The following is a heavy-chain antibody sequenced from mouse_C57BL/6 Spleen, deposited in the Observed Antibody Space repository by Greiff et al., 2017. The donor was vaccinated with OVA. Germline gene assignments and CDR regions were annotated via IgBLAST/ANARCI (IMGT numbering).Heavy chain of an antibody. D-gene: IGHD6-1*01. CDR3: ARGSAGRGYFDY. J-gene: IGHJ2*01. V-gene: IGHV1-42*01. CDR2: FNPSTGGT. Sequence: VQLQQSGPELVKPGASVKISCKASGYSFTGYYMNWVKQSPEKSLEWIGDFNPSTGGTTYNQKVKAKATLTVDKSSSTAYMQLKSLTSEDSAVYYCARGSAGRGYFDYWGQGTTLTVSS. CDR1: GYSFTGYY.